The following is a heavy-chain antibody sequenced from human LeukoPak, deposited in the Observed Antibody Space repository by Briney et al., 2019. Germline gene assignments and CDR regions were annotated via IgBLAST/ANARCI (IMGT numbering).Heavy chain of an antibody. V-gene: IGHV3-21*01. CDR2: ISSSSSYI. D-gene: IGHD3-22*01. CDR3: ARDTWTYYYDSSGYYYDLI. J-gene: IGHJ3*02. Sequence: GGSLRLSCAASGFTFSSYSMNWVRQAPGKGLEWVSSISSSSSYIHYADSVKGRFTISRDNAKNSLYLQMNSLRAEDTAVYYCARDTWTYYYDSSGYYYDLIWGQGTMVTVSS. CDR1: GFTFSSYS.